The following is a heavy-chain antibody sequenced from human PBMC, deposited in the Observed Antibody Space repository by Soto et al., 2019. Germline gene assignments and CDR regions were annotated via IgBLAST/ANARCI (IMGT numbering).Heavy chain of an antibody. D-gene: IGHD4-4*01. Sequence: KASETLSLTCTVSGGSVSSYYWSWIRQPPGKGLEWIGYIYYSGSTKYNPSLKSRVTMSVDTSNNQFSLRVSTVTAADTAVYYCARHSNRNYGLYYFDYWGLGALVTVSS. CDR1: GGSVSSYY. V-gene: IGHV4-59*08. CDR3: ARHSNRNYGLYYFDY. CDR2: IYYSGST. J-gene: IGHJ4*02.